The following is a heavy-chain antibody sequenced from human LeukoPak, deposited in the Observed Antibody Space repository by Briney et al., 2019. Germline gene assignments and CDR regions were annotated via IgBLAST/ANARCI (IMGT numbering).Heavy chain of an antibody. CDR1: GFTFRSYE. J-gene: IGHJ4*02. V-gene: IGHV3-48*03. Sequence: GGSPRLSCAASGFTFRSYEMNWVRQAPGKGLEWVSYISSSGSTISYADSVKGRFTISRDNAKNSLYLQMNSLRAEDTAVYYCAREQTYGDYFDYWGQGTLVTVSS. CDR2: ISSSGSTI. CDR3: AREQTYGDYFDY. D-gene: IGHD4-17*01.